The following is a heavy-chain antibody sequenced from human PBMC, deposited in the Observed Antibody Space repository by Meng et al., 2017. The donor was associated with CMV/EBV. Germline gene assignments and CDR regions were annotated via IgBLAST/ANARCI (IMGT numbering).Heavy chain of an antibody. V-gene: IGHV4-34*01. D-gene: IGHD2-21*02. CDR3: ARGVTWNWYFDL. CDR2: INHSGTT. J-gene: IGHJ2*01. CDR1: SVSLSGYF. Sequence: SETLSLTCAVYSVSLSGYFWSWIRQPPGKGLEWIGEINHSGTTSYNPSLKSRVTISVDTSKNQFSLKLSSVTAADTAVYYCARGVTWNWYFDLWGRGTLVTVSS.